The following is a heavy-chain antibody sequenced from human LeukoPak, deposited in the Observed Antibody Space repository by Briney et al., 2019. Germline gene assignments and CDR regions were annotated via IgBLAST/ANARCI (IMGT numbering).Heavy chain of an antibody. J-gene: IGHJ4*02. D-gene: IGHD1-26*01. Sequence: ASVKVSCKASGYTFTSYDINWVRQAPGQGLEWMGWMNPNSGNTGYAQKFQGRVTITRNTSISTAYMELSSLRSEDTAVYYCARGPVGATPNDYWGQGTLVTVSS. CDR2: MNPNSGNT. V-gene: IGHV1-8*03. CDR1: GYTFTSYD. CDR3: ARGPVGATPNDY.